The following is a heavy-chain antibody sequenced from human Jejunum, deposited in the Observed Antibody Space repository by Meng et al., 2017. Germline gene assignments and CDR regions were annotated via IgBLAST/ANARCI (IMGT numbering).Heavy chain of an antibody. CDR2: IFYSGTT. J-gene: IGHJ5*02. V-gene: IGHV4-39*07. Sequence: QLQLRGPGPGLVKPSETLSLTCAVSGGSISTAGYYWGWIRQSPGKGLEWIGSIFYSGTTYYNPSLKSRVTISIDTSKNQFSLKMNSVTAADTAVYYCARDTAGFGPWGQGTLVTVSS. CDR1: GGSISTAGYY. D-gene: IGHD6-13*01. CDR3: ARDTAGFGP.